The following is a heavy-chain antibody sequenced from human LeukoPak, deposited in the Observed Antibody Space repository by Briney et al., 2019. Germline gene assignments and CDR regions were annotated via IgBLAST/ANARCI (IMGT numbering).Heavy chain of an antibody. J-gene: IGHJ5*02. CDR2: IHYSGSP. D-gene: IGHD5-24*01. CDR3: ARGRKWLQGRHWFDP. Sequence: SETPSLTCPVSGGSLHSRNYYLGWIRPPPRKGPGWVWGIHYSGSPYYSPSLSNRLTISVDKSKKQFSLRLTSVTAADTAVFYCARGRKWLQGRHWFDPWGQGTLVTVSS. CDR1: GGSLHSRNYY. V-gene: IGHV4-39*07.